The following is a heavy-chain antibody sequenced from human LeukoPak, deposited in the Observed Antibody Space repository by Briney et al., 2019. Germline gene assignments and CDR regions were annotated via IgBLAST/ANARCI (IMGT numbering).Heavy chain of an antibody. CDR2: IYDSGST. Sequence: PSETLSLTCTVSGGSIITYYWSWLRQPPGKGLEWIGYIYDSGSTNYNPSLKSRVTISEDTSKRQFSLNLRSVTAADTAVYYCARVVGRYCSSTSCYIDYWGQGTLVTVSS. J-gene: IGHJ4*02. V-gene: IGHV4-59*01. CDR3: ARVVGRYCSSTSCYIDY. CDR1: GGSIITYY. D-gene: IGHD2-2*01.